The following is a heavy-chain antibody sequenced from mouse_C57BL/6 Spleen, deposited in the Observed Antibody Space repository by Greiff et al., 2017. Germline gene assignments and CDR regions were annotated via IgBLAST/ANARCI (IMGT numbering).Heavy chain of an antibody. Sequence: VQLQQSGAELVRPGASVKLSCTASGFNIKDDYMHWVKQRPEQGLEWIGWIDPENGDTEYASKFQGKATITADTSSNTAYLQLSSLTSEDTAVYYCTTRTAQATPFAYWGHGTLVTVSA. CDR1: GFNIKDDY. V-gene: IGHV14-4*01. CDR2: IDPENGDT. J-gene: IGHJ3*01. D-gene: IGHD3-2*02. CDR3: TTRTAQATPFAY.